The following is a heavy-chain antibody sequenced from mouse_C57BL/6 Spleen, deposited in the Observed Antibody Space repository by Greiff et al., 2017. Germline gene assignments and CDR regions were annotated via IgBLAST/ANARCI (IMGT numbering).Heavy chain of an antibody. CDR2: IWSGGST. Sequence: QVQLKESGPGLVQPSQCLSITCTVSGFSLTSYGVHWVRQSPGKGLEWLGVIWSGGSTDYNAAFISRLSISKDNSKSQVFFRKNSLQADDTAIYYCARNRGAMDYWGQGTSVTVSS. J-gene: IGHJ4*01. V-gene: IGHV2-2*01. CDR3: ARNRGAMDY. CDR1: GFSLTSYG.